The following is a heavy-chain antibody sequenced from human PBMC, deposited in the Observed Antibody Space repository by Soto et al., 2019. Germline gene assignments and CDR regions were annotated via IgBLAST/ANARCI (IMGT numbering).Heavy chain of an antibody. J-gene: IGHJ4*02. D-gene: IGHD6-13*01. Sequence: PGESLKICCKGSGYKFTSYWIGWVRQMPGKGLEWMGIIYPGDSDTRYSPSFQGQVTISADKSISTAYLQWSSLKASDTAMYYCARRQYSSSWYYFDYWGQGTLVTVSS. CDR3: ARRQYSSSWYYFDY. CDR1: GYKFTSYW. V-gene: IGHV5-51*01. CDR2: IYPGDSDT.